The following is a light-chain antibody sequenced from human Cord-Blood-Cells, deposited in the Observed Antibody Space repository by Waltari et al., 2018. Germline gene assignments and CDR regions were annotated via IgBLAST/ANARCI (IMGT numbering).Light chain of an antibody. CDR3: QQYYSYPWT. Sequence: AIRMTQSPSSFSASTGDRVTITCRASQGISSYLAWYQQKPGKAPKLLIYDASTLQSGVPSRFSGSGSGTDFTLTISCLQSEDFATYYGQQYYSYPWTFGQGTKVEIK. CDR1: QGISSY. J-gene: IGKJ1*01. V-gene: IGKV1-8*01. CDR2: DAS.